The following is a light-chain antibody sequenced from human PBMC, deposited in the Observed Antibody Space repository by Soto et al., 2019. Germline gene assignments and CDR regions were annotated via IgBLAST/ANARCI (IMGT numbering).Light chain of an antibody. CDR2: DDN. V-gene: IGLV1-40*01. Sequence: QSGLTQPPSVSGAPGERVSISCTGRSSSIGAGYDVHWYQQLPGTAPKLLIYDDNKRPSGVPDRFSASKSGTSASLAISGLQVEDEADYYCQSYDSSLRGVVFGGGTKLTVL. CDR1: SSSIGAGYD. CDR3: QSYDSSLRGVV. J-gene: IGLJ2*01.